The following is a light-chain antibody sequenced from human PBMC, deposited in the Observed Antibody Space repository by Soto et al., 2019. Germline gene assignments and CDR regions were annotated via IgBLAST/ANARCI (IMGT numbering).Light chain of an antibody. V-gene: IGLV1-47*01. CDR3: AAWDDSLSGHVV. CDR2: KTS. CDR1: SSNIGFNY. Sequence: QSVLTQPPSVSGTPGQRVTISCSGSSSNIGFNYVYWSQQLPGTAPKLLIHKTSRRASGVPDRFSGSKSGTSGSLAISGLRSEDEAEYYCAAWDDSLSGHVVFGGGTKLTVL. J-gene: IGLJ2*01.